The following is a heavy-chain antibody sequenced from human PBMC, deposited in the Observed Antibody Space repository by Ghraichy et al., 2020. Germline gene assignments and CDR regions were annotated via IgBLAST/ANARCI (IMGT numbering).Heavy chain of an antibody. CDR1: GFTFSSYS. CDR3: ARDLAVDTEMVTDY. Sequence: GGSLRLSCAASGFTFSSYSMNWVRQAPGKGLEWVSYISSSSSTIYYADSVKGRFTISRDNAKNSLYLQLNSLRAEDTAVYYCARDLAVDTEMVTDYWGQGTLVTVSS. J-gene: IGHJ4*02. V-gene: IGHV3-48*04. CDR2: ISSSSSTI. D-gene: IGHD5-18*01.